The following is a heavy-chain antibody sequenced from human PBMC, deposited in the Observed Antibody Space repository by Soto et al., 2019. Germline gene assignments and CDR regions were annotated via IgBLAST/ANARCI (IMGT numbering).Heavy chain of an antibody. J-gene: IGHJ6*02. CDR1: GGSISSSSYY. CDR2: IYYSGST. V-gene: IGHV4-39*01. Sequence: PSETLSLTCTVSGGSISSSSYYWGWIRQPPGKGLEWIGSIYYSGSTYYNPSLKSRVTISVDTSKNQFSLKLSSVTAADTAVYCCARRVRTYYYGMDVWGQGTTVTVSS. CDR3: ARRVRTYYYGMDV.